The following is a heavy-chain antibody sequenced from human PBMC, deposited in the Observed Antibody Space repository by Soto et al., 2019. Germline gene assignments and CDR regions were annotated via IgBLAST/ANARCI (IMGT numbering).Heavy chain of an antibody. CDR3: AKDTFAGPKNYYFDF. D-gene: IGHD6-13*01. J-gene: IGHJ4*02. CDR2: ISWNSGSI. Sequence: PGGSLRLSCAASGFTFDDYAMHWVRQAPGKGLEWVSGISWNSGSIGYADSVKGRFTIARDNAKNSLYLQMNSLRAEDTALYYCAKDTFAGPKNYYFDFWGQGTLVTGSS. CDR1: GFTFDDYA. V-gene: IGHV3-9*01.